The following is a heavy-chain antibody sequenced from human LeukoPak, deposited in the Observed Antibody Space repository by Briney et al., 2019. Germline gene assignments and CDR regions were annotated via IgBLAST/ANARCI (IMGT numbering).Heavy chain of an antibody. V-gene: IGHV4-59*01. CDR1: GGSISSYY. CDR2: ILFSGST. D-gene: IGHD2-21*02. CDR3: ARSGVVTAINSDYYYGMDV. Sequence: SQTLSLTCTVSGGSISSYYWSWIRQPPGKGLEWIGYILFSGSTNYNPSLKSRVTISVDTSKNQFSLKLSSVTAADTAVYYCARSGVVTAINSDYYYGMDVWGQGTTVTVSS. J-gene: IGHJ6*02.